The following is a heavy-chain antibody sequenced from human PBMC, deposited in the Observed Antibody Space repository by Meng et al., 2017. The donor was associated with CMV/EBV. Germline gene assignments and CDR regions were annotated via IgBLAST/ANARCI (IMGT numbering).Heavy chain of an antibody. V-gene: IGHV4-39*06. J-gene: IGHJ4*02. D-gene: IGHD6-19*01. CDR1: GGSISSSSYY. CDR3: ARDNRIAVADIFDY. CDR2: IYYSGST. Sequence: SETLSPTCTVSGGSISSSSYYWGWIRQPPGKGLEWIGSIYYSGSTYYNPSLKSRVTISVDTSKNQFPLKLSSVTDADTAVYYCARDNRIAVADIFDYWGQGTLVTVSS.